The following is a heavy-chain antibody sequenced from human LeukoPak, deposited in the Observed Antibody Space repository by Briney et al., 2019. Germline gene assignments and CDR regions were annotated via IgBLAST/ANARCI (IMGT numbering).Heavy chain of an antibody. V-gene: IGHV1-69*04. CDR2: IIPIFGIA. D-gene: IGHD5-24*01. CDR3: ARENDGDEDGYNSGFDY. J-gene: IGHJ4*02. Sequence: SVKVSCKASAGTFTSYAISWVRQAPGQGLEWMGRIIPIFGIANYAQKFQGRVTITADKSTSTAYMELSSLRSEDTAVYYCARENDGDEDGYNSGFDYWGQGTLVTVSS. CDR1: AGTFTSYA.